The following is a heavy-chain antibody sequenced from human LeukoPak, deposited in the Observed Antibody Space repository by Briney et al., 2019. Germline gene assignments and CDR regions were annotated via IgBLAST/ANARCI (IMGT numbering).Heavy chain of an antibody. D-gene: IGHD3-9*01. V-gene: IGHV5-51*01. CDR1: GYSFTSYW. CDR2: IYPGDSDT. Sequence: GESLKISCKGSGYSFTSYWIGWVRQMPGKGLERMGIIYPGDSDTRYSPSFQGQVTISADKSISTAYLQWSSLKASDTAMYYCARLNYDILTGYLPGYFDYWGQGTLVTVSS. J-gene: IGHJ4*02. CDR3: ARLNYDILTGYLPGYFDY.